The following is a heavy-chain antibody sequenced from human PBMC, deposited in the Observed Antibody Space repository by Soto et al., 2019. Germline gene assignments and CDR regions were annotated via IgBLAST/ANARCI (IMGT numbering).Heavy chain of an antibody. J-gene: IGHJ5*02. D-gene: IGHD6-19*01. CDR2: IIPIFGTP. CDR1: GGSFTSYA. Sequence: QVQLVQSGTEVKKPGSSVKVSCQASGGSFTSYAFAWVRQAPGQVLEWVGGIIPIFGTPNYAQKFQGRVTITADTSTSAVYLDLTGLTSEATAVYFCARDPPPHLSTWDSGVWLDTWGQGSLVIVSS. V-gene: IGHV1-69*06. CDR3: ARDPPPHLSTWDSGVWLDT.